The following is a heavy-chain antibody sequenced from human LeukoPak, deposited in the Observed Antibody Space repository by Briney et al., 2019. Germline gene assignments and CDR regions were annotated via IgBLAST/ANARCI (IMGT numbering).Heavy chain of an antibody. J-gene: IGHJ6*03. CDR2: ISAYNGNT. Sequence: ASVKVSCKASGYTFTSYGISWVRQAPGQGLDWMGWISAYNGNTNYAQKPRGRVTMTTDTSTSTAYMELGSLRSDDTAVYYCARVYCSGGSCYYYYYYMDVWGKGTTVTVSS. CDR1: GYTFTSYG. V-gene: IGHV1-18*01. D-gene: IGHD2-15*01. CDR3: ARVYCSGGSCYYYYYYMDV.